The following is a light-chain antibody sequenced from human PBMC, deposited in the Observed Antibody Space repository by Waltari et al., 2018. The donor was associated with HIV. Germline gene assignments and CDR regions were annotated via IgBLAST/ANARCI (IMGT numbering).Light chain of an antibody. Sequence: QSALTQPPSASGSPGQSVTIPCTGTNYDIGTSKFITWYQHHPGKAPKLIIYEVTKRPSGVPDRFSASKSGNTASLTVSGLQPEDEADYYCTSSTGSNTLGVFGSGTTVTVL. V-gene: IGLV2-8*01. CDR2: EVT. CDR3: TSSTGSNTLGV. J-gene: IGLJ1*01. CDR1: NYDIGTSKF.